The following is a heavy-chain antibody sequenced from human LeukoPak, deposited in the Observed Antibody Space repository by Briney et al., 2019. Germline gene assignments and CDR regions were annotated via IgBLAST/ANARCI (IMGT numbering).Heavy chain of an antibody. D-gene: IGHD3-10*01. CDR2: ITWNSRNI. J-gene: IGHJ6*02. CDR1: GFTFGDYA. Sequence: GGSLRLSCAASGFTFGDYAMHWVRQAPGKGLEWXSXITWNSRNIGYADSVKGRFTISRDNAKNFLYLQMNGLKAEDTALYYCAKRSGGRSAATNSDYYYAMDVWGQGTTVTVSS. CDR3: AKRSGGRSAATNSDYYYAMDV. V-gene: IGHV3-9*01.